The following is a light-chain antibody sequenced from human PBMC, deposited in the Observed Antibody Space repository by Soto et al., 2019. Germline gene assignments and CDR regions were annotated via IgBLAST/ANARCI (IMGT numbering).Light chain of an antibody. CDR1: ESVHSN. J-gene: IGKJ3*01. Sequence: EMVMTQSPATLSVSPGERVTLSCWASESVHSNLAWYQQKPGQGPSLLIYYASTRVTGVPDRFSGSGSGTEVTRTISRLQSEDFGVYYCQHDSNWPPTFGPGTKVEIK. CDR3: QHDSNWPPT. V-gene: IGKV3-15*01. CDR2: YAS.